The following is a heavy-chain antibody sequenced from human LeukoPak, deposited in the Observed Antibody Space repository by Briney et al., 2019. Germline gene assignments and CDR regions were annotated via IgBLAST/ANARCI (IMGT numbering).Heavy chain of an antibody. D-gene: IGHD3-22*01. Sequence: ASVKVSCEASGYTFTDHTIHWVRQAPGQGHEWMGLINPNIGTTNYAKRFQGRLTVTRDTSINTAFMELSSLNPDDTAVFYCARRYDSRGPVTFDFWGQGTLVTVSS. V-gene: IGHV1-2*06. CDR3: ARRYDSRGPVTFDF. CDR2: INPNIGTT. CDR1: GYTFTDHT. J-gene: IGHJ3*01.